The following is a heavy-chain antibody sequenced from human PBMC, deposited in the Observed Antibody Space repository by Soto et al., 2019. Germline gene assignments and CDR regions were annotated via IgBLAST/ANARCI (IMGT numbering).Heavy chain of an antibody. D-gene: IGHD5-18*01. Sequence: PGGSLRLSCAASGFTFSDYDMSWIRQAPGKGLEWVSYISSSGSTIYYADSVKGRFTISRDNSKNSLYLQMNSLRAEDTAVYYCATADGYCYGSFDYWGQGTMVTVSS. CDR3: ATADGYCYGSFDY. J-gene: IGHJ4*02. CDR1: GFTFSDYD. CDR2: ISSSGSTI. V-gene: IGHV3-11*01.